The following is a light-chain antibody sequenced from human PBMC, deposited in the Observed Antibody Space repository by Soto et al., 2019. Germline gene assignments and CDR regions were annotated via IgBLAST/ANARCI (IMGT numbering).Light chain of an antibody. CDR2: SNN. CDR3: AAWDDSLNGYV. J-gene: IGLJ1*01. CDR1: SSNIGSNT. V-gene: IGLV1-44*01. Sequence: QCVLTQPPSASGTPGQRVTISCSGSSSNIGSNTVNWYQQLPGTAPKLLIYSNNQRPSGVPDRFSGSKSGTSASLAISGLQSEGEADYYCAAWDDSLNGYVFGTGTKVTVL.